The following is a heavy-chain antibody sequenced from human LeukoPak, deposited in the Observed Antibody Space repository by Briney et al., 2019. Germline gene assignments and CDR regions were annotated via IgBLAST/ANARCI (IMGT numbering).Heavy chain of an antibody. CDR1: GGSFSGYY. CDR3: ARGRSNYDILTGGRDYFDY. CDR2: INHSGST. J-gene: IGHJ4*02. D-gene: IGHD3-9*01. V-gene: IGHV4-34*01. Sequence: SETLSLTCAVYGGSFSGYYWSWIRQPPGKGLEWIGEINHSGSTNYNPSLKGRVTISVDTSKNQFSLKLSSVTAADTAVYYCARGRSNYDILTGGRDYFDYWGQGTLVTVSS.